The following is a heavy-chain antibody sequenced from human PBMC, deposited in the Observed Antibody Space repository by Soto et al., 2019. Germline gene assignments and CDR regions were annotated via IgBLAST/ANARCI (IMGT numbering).Heavy chain of an antibody. CDR3: TRAAWFPYLSFY. V-gene: IGHV3-23*01. CDR1: GFIFSNYA. D-gene: IGHD3-10*01. CDR2: IGGRGNSA. Sequence: GSLRLSCAASGFIFSNYAMNWVRQAPGKGLEWVSVIGGRGNSAYYADSVQGRFTISRDNANNSVYLQMDSLRAEDTALYYCTRAAWFPYLSFYWGQGALVTVSS. J-gene: IGHJ4*02.